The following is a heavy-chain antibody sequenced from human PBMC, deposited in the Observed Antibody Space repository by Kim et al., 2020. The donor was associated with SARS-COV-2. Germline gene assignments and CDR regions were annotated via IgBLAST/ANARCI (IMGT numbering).Heavy chain of an antibody. Sequence: GGSLRLSCAASGFTFSSYAMHWVRQAPGKGLEWVAVISYDGSNKYYADSVKGRFTISRDNSKNTLYLQMNSLRAEDTAVYYCARDSSTPYGSGSYYNTHYYDDYMDVWGKGTTVTVSS. CDR1: GFTFSSYA. V-gene: IGHV3-30-3*01. CDR3: ARDSSTPYGSGSYYNTHYYDDYMDV. D-gene: IGHD3-10*01. CDR2: ISYDGSNK. J-gene: IGHJ6*03.